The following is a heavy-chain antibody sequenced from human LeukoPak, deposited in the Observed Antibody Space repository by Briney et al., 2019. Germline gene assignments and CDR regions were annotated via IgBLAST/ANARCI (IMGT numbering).Heavy chain of an antibody. CDR1: GFTFSSYA. J-gene: IGHJ4*02. Sequence: GGSLRLSCAASGFTFSSYAMSWVRQAPGKGLEWVSAISGSGGRIYYGASVKGRFTISRDNSKNTLNLQMNSLRAEDTAVYYCAKAPVTTCRGAYCYPFDYWGQGTLVTVSS. D-gene: IGHD2-21*01. CDR2: ISGSGGRI. CDR3: AKAPVTTCRGAYCYPFDY. V-gene: IGHV3-23*01.